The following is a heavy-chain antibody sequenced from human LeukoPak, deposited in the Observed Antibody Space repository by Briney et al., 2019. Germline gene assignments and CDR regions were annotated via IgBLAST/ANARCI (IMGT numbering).Heavy chain of an antibody. CDR1: GFTFSDYY. CDR3: AGHDLIYSDGNAYLHN. J-gene: IGHJ4*02. V-gene: IGHV3-11*01. D-gene: IGHD3-22*01. Sequence: PGGSLRLSCAASGFTFSDYYMNWIRQTPGKGLEWISYISSSGTTIYYADSVKGRFTISRDNAKNSLYLQMHNLRAEDTAVYYCAGHDLIYSDGNAYLHNWGQGTLVTVSS. CDR2: ISSSGTTI.